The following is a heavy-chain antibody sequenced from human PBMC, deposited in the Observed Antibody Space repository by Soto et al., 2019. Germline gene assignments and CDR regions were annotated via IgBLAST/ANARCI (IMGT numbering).Heavy chain of an antibody. Sequence: PSETLPRTSAVSGGSISSSNGWSWVRQTPGKGLEWIGEIYHSGSTNYNPSLKSRVTISVDKSKNQFSLKLSSVTAADTAVYYCARDRSVSYDSSGYLPGYYYGMDVWGQGTTVTVSS. D-gene: IGHD3-22*01. CDR3: ARDRSVSYDSSGYLPGYYYGMDV. V-gene: IGHV4-4*02. CDR1: GGSISSSNG. J-gene: IGHJ6*02. CDR2: IYHSGST.